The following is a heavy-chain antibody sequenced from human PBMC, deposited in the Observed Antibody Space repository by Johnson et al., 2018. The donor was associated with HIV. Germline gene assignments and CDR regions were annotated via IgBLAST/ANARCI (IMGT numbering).Heavy chain of an antibody. CDR3: ARDGRGLDAFDI. D-gene: IGHD3/OR15-3a*01. V-gene: IGHV3-11*04. Sequence: VQLVESGGGLIQPGGSLRLSCAASGFTVSSNYMSWVRQAPGKGLEWVSYISSSGSTIYYADSVKGRFTISRDIAKNTLYLQMNSLRADDTAVYYCARDGRGLDAFDIWGQGTVVTVSS. J-gene: IGHJ3*02. CDR1: GFTVSSNY. CDR2: ISSSGSTI.